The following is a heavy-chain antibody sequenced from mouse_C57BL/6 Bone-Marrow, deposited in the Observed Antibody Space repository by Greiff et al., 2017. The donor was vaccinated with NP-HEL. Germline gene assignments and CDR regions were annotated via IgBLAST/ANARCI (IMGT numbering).Heavy chain of an antibody. Sequence: QVTLKVSGPGILQSSPSLNLSCSFSGFSLSTSGMGVSWIRQPSGKGLEWLAHIYWGDAQCYNPFLNSRPTIFEDTSRIQVFLKITSVHTADTATYYCARSPYYEGGYYARDYWGKGTSVTVSS. V-gene: IGHV8-12*01. CDR2: IYWGDAQ. J-gene: IGHJ4*01. CDR3: ARSPYYEGGYYARDY. CDR1: GFSLSTSGMG. D-gene: IGHD2-10*01.